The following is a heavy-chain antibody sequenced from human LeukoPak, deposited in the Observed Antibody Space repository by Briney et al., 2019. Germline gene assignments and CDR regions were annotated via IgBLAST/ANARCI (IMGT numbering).Heavy chain of an antibody. CDR1: GFSLSSYS. CDR3: ARAQWDSSGYYSFDY. CDR2: ITSSSSTI. Sequence: GGSLRLSCAASGFSLSSYSMNWVRQAPGKGLEWVSYITSSSSTIYYADSVKGRFTISRDNAKNSLYLQMNSLRAEDTAVYYCARAQWDSSGYYSFDYWGQGTLVTVSS. V-gene: IGHV3-48*01. D-gene: IGHD3-22*01. J-gene: IGHJ4*02.